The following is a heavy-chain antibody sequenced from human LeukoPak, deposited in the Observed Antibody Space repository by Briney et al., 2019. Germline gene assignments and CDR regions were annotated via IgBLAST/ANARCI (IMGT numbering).Heavy chain of an antibody. Sequence: PGGSLRLSCAVSGFRVSDYYMSWVRRAPGKGLEWVGLVRDSGEAFYADFARGRFAISRDESENTLYLQMNSLRVEDTAVYFCARDRAANQDWVEFDPWGQGTPVILSS. CDR3: ARDRAANQDWVEFDP. V-gene: IGHV3-66*03. J-gene: IGHJ5*02. CDR1: GFRVSDYY. CDR2: VRDSGEA. D-gene: IGHD3/OR15-3a*01.